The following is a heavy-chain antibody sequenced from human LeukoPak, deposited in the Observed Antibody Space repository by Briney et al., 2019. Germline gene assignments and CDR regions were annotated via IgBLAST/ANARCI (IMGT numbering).Heavy chain of an antibody. J-gene: IGHJ4*02. CDR3: ASLVVRQYYFDY. CDR1: GGSISSYY. D-gene: IGHD2-15*01. Sequence: SETLSLSCTVSGGSISSYYWSWIRQPPGKGLEWIGYIYYSGSTNYNPSLKSRVTISVDTSKNQFSLKLSSVTAADTAVYYCASLVVRQYYFDYWGQGTLVTVSS. V-gene: IGHV4-59*01. CDR2: IYYSGST.